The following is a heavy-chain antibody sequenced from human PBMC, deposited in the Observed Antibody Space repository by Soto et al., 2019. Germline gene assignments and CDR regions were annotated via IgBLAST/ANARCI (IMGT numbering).Heavy chain of an antibody. CDR3: ASAYCSSTSCYAHFDY. CDR1: GGTFSSYT. V-gene: IGHV1-69*02. D-gene: IGHD2-2*01. Sequence: SVKVSCKASGGTFSSYTISWVRQAPGQGLEWMGRIIPILGIANYAQKFQGRVTITADKSTSTAYMELSSLRSEDTAVYYCASAYCSSTSCYAHFDYWGQGTLVTVSS. CDR2: IIPILGIA. J-gene: IGHJ4*02.